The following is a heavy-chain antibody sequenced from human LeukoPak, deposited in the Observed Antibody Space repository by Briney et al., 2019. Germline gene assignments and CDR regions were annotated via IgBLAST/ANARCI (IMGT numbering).Heavy chain of an antibody. CDR3: VRHGSGSYYTSYNWFDP. J-gene: IGHJ5*02. V-gene: IGHV4-39*01. Sequence: SETLSLTCTVSGGSISTSKYYWGWIRQPPGKGLEWIGNIFYSGSTYYSPSLKSRVTISVDTSKTQFSLKLSSVTAADTAVYYCVRHGSGSYYTSYNWFDPWGQGTLVTVSS. D-gene: IGHD3-10*01. CDR2: IFYSGST. CDR1: GGSISTSKYY.